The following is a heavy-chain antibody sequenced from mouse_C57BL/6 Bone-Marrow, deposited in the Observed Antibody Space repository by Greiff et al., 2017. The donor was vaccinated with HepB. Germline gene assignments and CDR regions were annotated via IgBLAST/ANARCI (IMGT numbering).Heavy chain of an antibody. CDR2: IRSKSNNYAT. D-gene: IGHD2-1*01. J-gene: IGHJ4*01. Sequence: EVQLQESGGGLVQPKGSLKLSCAASGFSFNTYAMNWVRQAPGKGLEWVARIRSKSNNYATYYADSVKDRFTISRDDSESMLYLQMNNLKTEDTAMYYCVRGGLFYYGNYVAMDYWGQGTSVTVSS. V-gene: IGHV10-1*01. CDR3: VRGGLFYYGNYVAMDY. CDR1: GFSFNTYA.